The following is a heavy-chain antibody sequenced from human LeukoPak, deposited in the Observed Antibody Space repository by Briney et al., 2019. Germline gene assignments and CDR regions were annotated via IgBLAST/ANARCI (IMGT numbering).Heavy chain of an antibody. J-gene: IGHJ4*02. CDR1: GGTFSSYA. D-gene: IGHD5-18*01. Sequence: GASVKVSCKASGGTFSSYAISWVRQAPGQGLEWMGGIIPIFGTANYAQKFQGRVTITTDESTSTAYMELSSLRSEDTAVYYCACARGYSYGYEGYFDYWGQGTLVTVSS. CDR3: ACARGYSYGYEGYFDY. CDR2: IIPIFGTA. V-gene: IGHV1-69*05.